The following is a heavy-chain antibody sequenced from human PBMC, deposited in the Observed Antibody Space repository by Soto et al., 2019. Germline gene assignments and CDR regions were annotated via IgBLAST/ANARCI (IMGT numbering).Heavy chain of an antibody. CDR3: AKVLKYNILTGYFGYFDY. J-gene: IGHJ4*02. CDR2: ISGSGGST. V-gene: IGHV3-23*01. Sequence: EVQLLESGGGLVQPGGSLRLSCAASGFTFSSYAMSWVRQAPGKGLEWVSAISGSGGSTYYADSVKCRFTISRDNSKNTLYLQMNSLRAEDTAVYYCAKVLKYNILTGYFGYFDYWGQGTLVTVSS. D-gene: IGHD3-9*01. CDR1: GFTFSSYA.